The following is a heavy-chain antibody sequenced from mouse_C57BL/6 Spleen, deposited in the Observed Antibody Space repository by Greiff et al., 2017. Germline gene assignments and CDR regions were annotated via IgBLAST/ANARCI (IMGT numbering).Heavy chain of an antibody. CDR3: TRDLGDYGIFDD. CDR1: GFTFSSYA. Sequence: EVQLVESGEGLVKPGGSLKLSCAASGFTFSSYAMSWVRQTPEKRLEWVAYISSGGDYTYYADTVKGRFTISRDNARNTLYLQMSSLKSEDTAMYYCTRDLGDYGIFDDWGQGTTLTVSS. D-gene: IGHD2-4*01. J-gene: IGHJ2*01. CDR2: ISSGGDYT. V-gene: IGHV5-9-1*02.